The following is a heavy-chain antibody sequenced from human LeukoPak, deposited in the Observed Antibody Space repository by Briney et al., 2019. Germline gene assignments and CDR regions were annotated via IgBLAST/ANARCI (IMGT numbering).Heavy chain of an antibody. CDR3: ARGGQLWAHFDY. J-gene: IGHJ4*02. Sequence: GGSLRLSCATSGFTFGFYEMNWVRQAPGKGLEWVSYISSSGSTIYYADSVKGRFTISRDNAKNSLYLQMNSLRAEDTAVYYCARGGQLWAHFDYWGQGTLVTVSS. CDR2: ISSSGSTI. V-gene: IGHV3-48*03. D-gene: IGHD5-18*01. CDR1: GFTFGFYE.